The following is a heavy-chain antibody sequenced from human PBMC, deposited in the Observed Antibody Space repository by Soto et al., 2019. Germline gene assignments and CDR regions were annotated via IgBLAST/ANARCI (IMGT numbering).Heavy chain of an antibody. CDR1: GYTFSSND. J-gene: IGHJ6*02. CDR2: INAGNGYA. Sequence: ASVKVSCKASGYTFSSNDMHWVRQAPGQELEWMGWINAGNGYAKYSQNFQDRVTLTRDTSASTTYMELSSLRSEDTAIFYCARATYTSGGSPTFAMDVWGQGTTVTVSS. D-gene: IGHD3-10*01. CDR3: ARATYTSGGSPTFAMDV. V-gene: IGHV1-3*01.